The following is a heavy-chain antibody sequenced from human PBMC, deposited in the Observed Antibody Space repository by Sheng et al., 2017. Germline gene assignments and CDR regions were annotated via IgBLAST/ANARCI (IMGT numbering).Heavy chain of an antibody. J-gene: IGHJ6*02. CDR1: GFTFSSYA. CDR2: ISYDGSNK. Sequence: QVQLVESGGGVVQPGRSLRLSCAASGFTFSSYAMHWVRQAPGKGLEWVAVISYDGSNKYYADSVKGRFTISRDNSKNTLYLQMNSLRAEDTAVYYCARVVSTTDPVHYYGMDVWDQGP. V-gene: IGHV3-30*01. D-gene: IGHD2-2*01. CDR3: ARVVSTTDPVHYYGMDV.